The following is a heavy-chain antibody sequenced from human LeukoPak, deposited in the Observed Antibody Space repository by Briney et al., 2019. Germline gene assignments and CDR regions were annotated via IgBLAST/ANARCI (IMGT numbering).Heavy chain of an antibody. CDR3: ARGGWDKFDQ. Sequence: GGSLRLSCAASGFTFSDYHMSWLRQPPGKGLEWLSDMSSSGMTIHYADSVKGRFTISRDSAKNSLYLQMNSLRGEDTAVYYCARGGWDKFDQWGQGSLVTVSS. J-gene: IGHJ4*02. V-gene: IGHV3-11*01. D-gene: IGHD6-19*01. CDR2: MSSSGMTI. CDR1: GFTFSDYH.